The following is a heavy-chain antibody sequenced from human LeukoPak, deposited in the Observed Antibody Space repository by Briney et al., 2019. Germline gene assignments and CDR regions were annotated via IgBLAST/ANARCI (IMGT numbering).Heavy chain of an antibody. CDR2: INHSGST. D-gene: IGHD3-22*01. CDR1: GGSFSGYY. V-gene: IGHV4-34*01. J-gene: IGHJ3*02. Sequence: SETLSLTCAVYGGSFSGYYWSWIRQPPGKGLEWIGEINHSGSTNYNPSLKSRLTISVDTSKNQFSLKLSSVTAADTAVYYCARGDSSGYRAPGAFDIWGQGTMVTVSS. CDR3: ARGDSSGYRAPGAFDI.